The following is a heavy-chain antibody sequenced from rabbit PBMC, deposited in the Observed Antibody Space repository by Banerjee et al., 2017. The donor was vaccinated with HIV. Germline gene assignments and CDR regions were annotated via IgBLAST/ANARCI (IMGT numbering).Heavy chain of an antibody. CDR1: GFSFSSSYY. V-gene: IGHV1S40*01. D-gene: IGHD2-1*01. CDR3: VSYDDYGDRNL. CDR2: IDPVFNST. J-gene: IGHJ4*01. Sequence: QSLEESGGDLVKPGASLTLTCTASGFSFSSSYYIYWVRQAPGKGLEWIGYIDPVFNSTYYANWVNGRFTISSHNAQNTLYLQLNSLTAADTATHFCVSYDDYGDRNLWGPGTLVTVS.